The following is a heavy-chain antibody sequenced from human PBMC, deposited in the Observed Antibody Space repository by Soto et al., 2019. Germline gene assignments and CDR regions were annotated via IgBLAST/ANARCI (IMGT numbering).Heavy chain of an antibody. CDR3: AKVVKYDVLTGYYKGPDYYGMDV. V-gene: IGHV3-23*01. D-gene: IGHD3-9*01. J-gene: IGHJ6*02. CDR2: ISGSGGST. Sequence: GGSLRLSCAASGFTFSIYSMNWVRQAPGKGLEWFSLISGSGGSTHYADSVEGRFTISRDNSKNTLYLEMDSLRAEDTAVYYCAKVVKYDVLTGYYKGPDYYGMDVWGQGTTVTVSS. CDR1: GFTFSIYS.